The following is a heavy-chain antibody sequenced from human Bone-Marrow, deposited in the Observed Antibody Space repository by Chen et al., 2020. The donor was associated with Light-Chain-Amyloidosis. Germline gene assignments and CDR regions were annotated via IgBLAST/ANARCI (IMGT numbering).Heavy chain of an antibody. J-gene: IGHJ4*03. CDR2: IYNDADGST. CDR3: TRGSRAAGGWGSGYFDY. V-gene: IGHV3-53*02. D-gene: IGHD6-13*01. CDR1: GFSVSSIY. Sequence: DVQLVETGGGLIQPGGSLRLSCAASGFSVSSIYMNWVRQAPGKEPEWVAVIYNDADGSTXXXDSLRGRXXXXXXXXXXXXXXXXXXXXXXXXXXXXXTRGSRAAGGWGSGYFDYWGQGTLVXXSS.